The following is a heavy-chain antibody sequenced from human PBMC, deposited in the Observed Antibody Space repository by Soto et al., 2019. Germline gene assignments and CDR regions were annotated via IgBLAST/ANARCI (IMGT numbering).Heavy chain of an antibody. D-gene: IGHD3-10*01. CDR3: AMSYGSGALDR. CDR1: GGSINSHY. J-gene: IGHJ5*02. Sequence: QVQLQESGPGLVKPSETLYLTCTVSGGSINSHYWNWIRQPPGKGLEWIGDIYYNGITNYSPSLKGRVTISVDASKTQFSLKVSSVTAADTAVYYCAMSYGSGALDRWGQGTLVTVSS. CDR2: IYYNGIT. V-gene: IGHV4-59*11.